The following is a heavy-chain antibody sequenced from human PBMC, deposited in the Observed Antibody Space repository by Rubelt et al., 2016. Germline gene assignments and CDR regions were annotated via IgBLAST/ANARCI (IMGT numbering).Heavy chain of an antibody. CDR3: ARQRDYDILTGPFDY. V-gene: IGHV4-30-2*03. Sequence: GKGLEWIGYIYYSGSTYYNPSLKSRVTISVDTSKNQFSLKLSSVTAADTAVYYCARQRDYDILTGPFDYWGQGTLVTVSS. J-gene: IGHJ4*02. CDR2: IYYSGST. D-gene: IGHD3-9*01.